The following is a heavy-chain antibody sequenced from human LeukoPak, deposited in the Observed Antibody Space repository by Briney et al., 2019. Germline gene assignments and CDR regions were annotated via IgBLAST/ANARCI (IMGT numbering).Heavy chain of an antibody. Sequence: PGRSLRLSCAASGFSFRSYGMQWVRQAPGKGLEWVTLISDDGNNKYYADSVNGRFTIYRDNSKNTLNLQMNSLRAEDTAAYYCAGGYYFGDYWGQGTLVTVSS. CDR1: GFSFRSYG. CDR3: AGGYYFGDY. V-gene: IGHV3-30*03. D-gene: IGHD3-22*01. J-gene: IGHJ4*02. CDR2: ISDDGNNK.